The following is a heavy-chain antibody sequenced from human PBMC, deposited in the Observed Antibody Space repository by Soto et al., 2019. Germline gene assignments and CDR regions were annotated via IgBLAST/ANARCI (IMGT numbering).Heavy chain of an antibody. V-gene: IGHV1-8*01. J-gene: IGHJ6*03. CDR1: GYTFTSYD. CDR3: ARGGRGSGSFMAYYYYYMDV. D-gene: IGHD3-10*01. Sequence: QVQLVQSGAEVKKPGASVKVSCKASGYTFTSYDINWVRQATGQGLEWMGWMNPNRGNTGYAQKFQGRGTMTSNTSISTAYMELSSLRSEDTAVYYCARGGRGSGSFMAYYYYYMDVWGKGTTVTVSS. CDR2: MNPNRGNT.